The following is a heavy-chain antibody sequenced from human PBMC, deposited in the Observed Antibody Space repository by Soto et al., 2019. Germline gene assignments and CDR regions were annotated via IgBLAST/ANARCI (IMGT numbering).Heavy chain of an antibody. V-gene: IGHV3-21*01. CDR1: GFTFSSYS. J-gene: IGHJ4*02. CDR2: ISSSSSYI. CDR3: ARKPPLRSSWSLFDY. D-gene: IGHD6-13*01. Sequence: GGSLRLSCAASGFTFSSYSMSWVRQAPGKGLEWVSSISSSSSYIYYADSVKGRFTISRDNAKNSLYLQMNSLRAEDTAVYYCARKPPLRSSWSLFDYWGQGTLVTVSS.